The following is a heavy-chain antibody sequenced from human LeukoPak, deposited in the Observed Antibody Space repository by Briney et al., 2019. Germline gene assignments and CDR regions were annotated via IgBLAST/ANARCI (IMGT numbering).Heavy chain of an antibody. D-gene: IGHD3-3*01. CDR1: GFTFSSYW. V-gene: IGHV3-7*01. CDR2: IKQDGSEK. J-gene: IGHJ4*02. Sequence: HPGGSLRLSCAASGFTFSSYWMSWVRQAPGQGLEWVANIKQDGSEKYYVDSVKGRFTISRDNAKNSLYLQMNSLRAEDTAVYYCARVSRFLEWLLFDYWGQGTLVTVSS. CDR3: ARVSRFLEWLLFDY.